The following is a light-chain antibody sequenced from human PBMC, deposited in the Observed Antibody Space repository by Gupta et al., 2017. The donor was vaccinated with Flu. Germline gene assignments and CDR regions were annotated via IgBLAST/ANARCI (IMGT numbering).Light chain of an antibody. CDR3: CADAGSSTLV. J-gene: IGLJ2*01. Sequence: VVSNNLVSCYQTPPAKAHNLMIYEVTKRPAVVSDRFSASKSGNTASLTISGLTEEDEADYYCCADAGSSTLVFGGGTKLTVL. CDR2: EVT. CDR1: VVSNNL. V-gene: IGLV2-23*02.